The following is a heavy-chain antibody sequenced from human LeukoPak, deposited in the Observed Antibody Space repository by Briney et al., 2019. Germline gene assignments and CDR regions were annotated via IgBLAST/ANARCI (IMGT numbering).Heavy chain of an antibody. V-gene: IGHV5-51*01. Sequence: GESLKISCKGSGYSFTTYWIGWVRQVPGKGLEWMVIIYPGDSDTRYSPSFQGQVTISADKSISTAYLQWGSLKASDTAMYYCARREYDSSGYYFDYWGQGTLVTVSS. J-gene: IGHJ4*02. D-gene: IGHD3-22*01. CDR3: ARREYDSSGYYFDY. CDR1: GYSFTTYW. CDR2: IYPGDSDT.